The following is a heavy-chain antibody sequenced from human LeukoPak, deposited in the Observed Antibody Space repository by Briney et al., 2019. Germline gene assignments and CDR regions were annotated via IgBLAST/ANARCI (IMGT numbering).Heavy chain of an antibody. CDR3: ARDHVYGGADY. CDR1: GFTFHNYA. V-gene: IGHV3-43*02. J-gene: IGHJ4*02. Sequence: GGSLRLSCAASGFTFHNYAIHWVRQAPGKGLEWVSLTSGVGITTYFADSVKGRSTVSRDNSKSSLFLQMNSLRTEDTALYYCARDHVYGGADYWGQGTLVTVSS. CDR2: TSGVGITT. D-gene: IGHD5/OR15-5a*01.